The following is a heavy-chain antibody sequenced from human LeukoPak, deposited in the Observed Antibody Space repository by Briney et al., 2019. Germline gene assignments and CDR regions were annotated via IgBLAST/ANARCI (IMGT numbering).Heavy chain of an antibody. CDR3: AREMKVFGTDRGAFDI. Sequence: GGSLRLSCAASGFTFSSYWMHRVRQAPGKGLVWVSRINSEGSSTSYADSVKGRFTISRDNAKNTLYLQMNSLRAEDTAVYFCAREMKVFGTDRGAFDIWGQGTMVTVSS. D-gene: IGHD3-10*02. J-gene: IGHJ3*02. CDR2: INSEGSST. V-gene: IGHV3-74*01. CDR1: GFTFSSYW.